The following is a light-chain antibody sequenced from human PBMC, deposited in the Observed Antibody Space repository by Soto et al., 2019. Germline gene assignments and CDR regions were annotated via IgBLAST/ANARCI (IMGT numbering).Light chain of an antibody. J-gene: IGLJ1*01. Sequence: QSVLTQPPSASGTPGQRVTISCSGSSSNIGSNTVNWYQQLPGTAPKLLIYSNNQRPSGVPDRFSGSKSGTSASLAISGLQSEDEADYYCAAWDDSLKDYVFVTGTKVTVL. CDR2: SNN. CDR3: AAWDDSLKDYV. CDR1: SSNIGSNT. V-gene: IGLV1-44*01.